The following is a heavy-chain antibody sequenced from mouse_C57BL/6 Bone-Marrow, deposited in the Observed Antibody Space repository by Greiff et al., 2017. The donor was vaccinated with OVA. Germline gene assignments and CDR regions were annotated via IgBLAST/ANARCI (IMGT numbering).Heavy chain of an antibody. J-gene: IGHJ2*01. CDR2: IDPENGDT. CDR1: GFNIKDDY. CDR3: TTEFFGY. Sequence: VQLQQSGAELVRPGASVKLSCTASGFNIKDDYMHWVKQRPEQGLEWIGWIDPENGDTEYASKFQGKATITADTSSNTAYLQLSSLTSEDTAGYYCTTEFFGYWGQGTTLTVSS. V-gene: IGHV14-4*01.